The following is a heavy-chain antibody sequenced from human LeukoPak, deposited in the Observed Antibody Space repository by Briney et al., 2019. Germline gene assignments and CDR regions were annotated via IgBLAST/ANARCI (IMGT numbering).Heavy chain of an antibody. D-gene: IGHD4-23*01. CDR1: GFIFSDSY. V-gene: IGHV3-11*01. Sequence: GGSLRLSCAASGFIFSDSYMIWIRQAPGRGLEWVSYISSSGNTIYSADSVKGRFTISRDNAKNSLYLQMNSLRAEDTAVYYCARDQGYGGNSGGFDYWGQGTLVTVSS. CDR2: ISSSGNTI. CDR3: ARDQGYGGNSGGFDY. J-gene: IGHJ4*02.